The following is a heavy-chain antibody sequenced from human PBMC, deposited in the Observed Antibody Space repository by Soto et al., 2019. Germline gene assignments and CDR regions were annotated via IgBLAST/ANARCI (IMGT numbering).Heavy chain of an antibody. D-gene: IGHD3-9*01. CDR2: ISGSGGST. J-gene: IGHJ4*02. CDR3: AKDQGVRYFDWPFDY. Sequence: GGSLRLSCAASGFTFSSYAMSWVRQAPGKGLEWVSAISGSGGSTYYADSVKGRFTVSRDNSKNTLYLQMNSLRAEDTAVYYCAKDQGVRYFDWPFDYWGQGTLVTVSS. V-gene: IGHV3-23*01. CDR1: GFTFSSYA.